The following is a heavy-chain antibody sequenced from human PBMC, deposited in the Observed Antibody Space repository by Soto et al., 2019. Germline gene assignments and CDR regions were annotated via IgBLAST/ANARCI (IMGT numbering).Heavy chain of an antibody. D-gene: IGHD6-6*01. J-gene: IGHJ4*02. CDR3: AIHSSSVLYFDY. Sequence: QVQLMESGGGLVKPGGSLGLSCAASGFTFSDYYMSWIRQAPGKGLESVSYISSSSSYTNYADSVKGRFTISRDNAKNSLYLQMNSLRAEDTAVYYCAIHSSSVLYFDYWGQGTLVTVSS. V-gene: IGHV3-11*06. CDR1: GFTFSDYY. CDR2: ISSSSSYT.